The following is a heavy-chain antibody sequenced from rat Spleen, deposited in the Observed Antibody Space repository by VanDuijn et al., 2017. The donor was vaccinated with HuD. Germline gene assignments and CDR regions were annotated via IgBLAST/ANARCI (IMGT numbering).Heavy chain of an antibody. CDR2: ITNTGGST. CDR3: TRVYYYDGSYYFDY. V-gene: IGHV5-31*01. Sequence: EVQLVESGGGLVQPGRSLKLSCAASGFTFNNYWMTWIRQAPGKGLEWVASITNTGGSTYYPDSVKGRFTISRDNAKSTLYLQMNSLRSEDTATYYFTRVYYYDGSYYFDYWGQGVMVTVSS. J-gene: IGHJ2*01. CDR1: GFTFNNYW. D-gene: IGHD1-12*02.